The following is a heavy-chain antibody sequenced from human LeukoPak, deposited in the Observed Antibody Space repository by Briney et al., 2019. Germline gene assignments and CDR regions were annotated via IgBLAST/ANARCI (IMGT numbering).Heavy chain of an antibody. J-gene: IGHJ4*02. CDR1: GGTFSSYA. CDR3: ARVGSGLDYGDYPTGDDY. V-gene: IGHV1-69*01. CDR2: IIPIFGTA. Sequence: SVKVSCKASGGTFSSYAISWVRQAPGQGLEWMGGIIPIFGTANYAQKFHGRVTITADESTSTAYMELSSLRSEDTAVYYCARVGSGLDYGDYPTGDDYWGQGTLVTVSS. D-gene: IGHD4-17*01.